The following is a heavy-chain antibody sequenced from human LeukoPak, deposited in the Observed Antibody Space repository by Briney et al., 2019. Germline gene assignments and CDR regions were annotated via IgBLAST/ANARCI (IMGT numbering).Heavy chain of an antibody. D-gene: IGHD3-9*01. J-gene: IGHJ4*02. CDR2: IYYSGST. CDR1: GGSISSSSYY. Sequence: SETLSLTCTVSGGSISSSSYYWGWIRQPPGKGLEWIGSIYYSGSTFYNASLRSRVSVSVHTSDNQFSLKLRSMTAADTAIYYCARGDWRYGDFDSWGRGTLVTVSS. V-gene: IGHV4-39*07. CDR3: ARGDWRYGDFDS.